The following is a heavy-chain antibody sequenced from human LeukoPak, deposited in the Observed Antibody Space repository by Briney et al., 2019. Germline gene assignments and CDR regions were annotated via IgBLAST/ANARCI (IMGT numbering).Heavy chain of an antibody. J-gene: IGHJ4*02. V-gene: IGHV3-23*01. Sequence: GGSLRLSCAASGFTFSSYAMSWVRQAPGKGLEWVSAISGSGGSTYYADSVKGRFSISRDNSENTLYLRMNSLRAEDTAVYYCAKDGDSSGYHFDHWGQGTLVTVSS. CDR2: ISGSGGST. CDR1: GFTFSSYA. CDR3: AKDGDSSGYHFDH. D-gene: IGHD3-22*01.